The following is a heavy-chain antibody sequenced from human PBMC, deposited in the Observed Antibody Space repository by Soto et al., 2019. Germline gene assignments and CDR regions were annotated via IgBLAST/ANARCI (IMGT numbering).Heavy chain of an antibody. CDR2: IIPVFDTP. CDR3: ARGGALSTSWYWGDGLDS. J-gene: IGHJ4*02. CDR1: GNSFSSHA. V-gene: IGHV1-69*06. Sequence: SVKVSCKSSGNSFSSHAITWVRQAPGQGLERMGGIIPVFDTPTYARRFQDRVTITADKSTNTSYMELRSLRSEDTAVYYCARGGALSTSWYWGDGLDSWGQGTQVTVSS. D-gene: IGHD6-13*01.